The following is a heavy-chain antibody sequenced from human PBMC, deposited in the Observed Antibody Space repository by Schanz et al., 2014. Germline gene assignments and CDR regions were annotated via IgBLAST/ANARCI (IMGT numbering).Heavy chain of an antibody. Sequence: EVQLLESGGGLVQPGGSLRLSCAASGFTFSSYAMSWVRQAPGKGLEWVSAISGSGGSTYYADSVKGRFTISRDNSKNTLYLQMNSLRAEDTAVYYCAKDLGVDCGDGCFNWYFDLWGRGPLVTVSS. J-gene: IGHJ2*01. CDR1: GFTFSSYA. CDR3: AKDLGVDCGDGCFNWYFDL. D-gene: IGHD2-21*02. V-gene: IGHV3-23*01. CDR2: ISGSGGST.